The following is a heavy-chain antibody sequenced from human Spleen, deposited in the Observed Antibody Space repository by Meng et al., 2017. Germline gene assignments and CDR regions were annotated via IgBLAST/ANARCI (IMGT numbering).Heavy chain of an antibody. V-gene: IGHV3-30-3*01. CDR2: TSYTGNNE. J-gene: IGHJ5*02. Sequence: GGSLRLSCAASGFTFRNYAMHWVRQAPNKGLEWLAVTSYTGNNEYYADSVKGRFTISRDNSKNTLYLQMNSLKTEDAAVYYCARDFFYGSGTHFLPWLDHWGPGTVVTVSS. CDR3: ARDFFYGSGTHFLPWLDH. D-gene: IGHD3-10*01. CDR1: GFTFRNYA.